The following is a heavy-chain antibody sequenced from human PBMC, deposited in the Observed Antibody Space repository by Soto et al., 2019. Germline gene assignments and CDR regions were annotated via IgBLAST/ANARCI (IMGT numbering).Heavy chain of an antibody. D-gene: IGHD3-10*01. Sequence: QEHLQEAGPGLLRPSGTLSLTCAVFGGSVTSSNCWTWVRQPPGKGLEWIGEIYHDGGTNYRPSLKTRVTISLDTSRNQFSLTVTYVTASGRAVYYCAREGFGGPIDCWGQGTLVTVYS. CDR1: GGSVTSSNC. J-gene: IGHJ4*02. V-gene: IGHV4-4*02. CDR2: IYHDGGT. CDR3: AREGFGGPIDC.